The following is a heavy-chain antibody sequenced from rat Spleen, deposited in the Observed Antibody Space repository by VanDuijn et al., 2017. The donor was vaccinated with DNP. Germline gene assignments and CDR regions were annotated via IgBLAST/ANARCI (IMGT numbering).Heavy chain of an antibody. CDR1: RFTFSDYN. V-gene: IGHV5S10*01. J-gene: IGHJ4*01. CDR3: ATAGAA. CDR2: IIYDGSRT. D-gene: IGHD5-1*01. Sequence: EVQLVETGGGLVQPGKSLKLSCAASRFTFSDYNMAWVRQAPKKGLEWVATIIYDGSRTYYRDSVKGRFTISRDTAKSTLYLQMDSLRSEDTATYYCATAGAAWGQGTSVTVSS.